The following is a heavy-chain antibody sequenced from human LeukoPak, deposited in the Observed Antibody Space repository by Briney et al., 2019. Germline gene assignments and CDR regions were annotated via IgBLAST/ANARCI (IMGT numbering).Heavy chain of an antibody. CDR3: ARKQDYYDSTRVGSPDYYGMDV. Sequence: GASVKVSCKASGYTFTSYAMNWVRQAPGQGLEWMGWINTNTGNPTYAQGFTGRFVFSLDTSVSTAYLQISSLKAEDTAVYYCARKQDYYDSTRVGSPDYYGMDVWGQGTTVTVSS. CDR2: INTNTGNP. V-gene: IGHV7-4-1*02. D-gene: IGHD3-22*01. J-gene: IGHJ6*02. CDR1: GYTFTSYA.